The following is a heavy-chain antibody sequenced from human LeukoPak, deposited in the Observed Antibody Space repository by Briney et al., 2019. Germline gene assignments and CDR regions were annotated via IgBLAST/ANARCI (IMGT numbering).Heavy chain of an antibody. V-gene: IGHV3-23*01. D-gene: IGHD3-22*01. Sequence: QAGGSLRLSCAASGFTFSSYWMSWVRQAPGKGLEWVSAISGSGGSTYYADSVKGRFTISRDNSKNTLYLQMNSLRAEDTAVYYCAKEPTYYYDSSGYYDYWGQGTLVTVSS. CDR2: ISGSGGST. CDR1: GFTFSSYW. J-gene: IGHJ4*02. CDR3: AKEPTYYYDSSGYYDY.